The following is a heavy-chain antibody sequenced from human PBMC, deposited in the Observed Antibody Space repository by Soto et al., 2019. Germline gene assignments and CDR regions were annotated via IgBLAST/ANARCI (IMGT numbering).Heavy chain of an antibody. CDR2: IYYSGST. CDR1: GGSISSSSYY. J-gene: IGHJ5*02. D-gene: IGHD6-19*01. CDR3: ARRSSGWFTNWFDP. Sequence: PSETLSLTCTVSGGSISSSSYYWCWIRQPPGKGLEWIGSIYYSGSTYYNPSLKSRVTISVDTSKNQFSLKLSSVTAADTAVYYCARRSSGWFTNWFDPWGQGTLVSVSS. V-gene: IGHV4-39*01.